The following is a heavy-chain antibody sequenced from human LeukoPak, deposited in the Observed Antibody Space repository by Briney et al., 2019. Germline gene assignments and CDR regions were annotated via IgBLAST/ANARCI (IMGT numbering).Heavy chain of an antibody. D-gene: IGHD4-23*01. V-gene: IGHV5-51*01. CDR3: TRLGSTTVVPDF. CDR1: GYNFTTNW. CDR2: IWPGDSDT. Sequence: GESLKISCTSSGYNFTTNWIGWVRQMPGKGLEWMGMIWPGDSDTRYSPSFQGQVSISADKAKNTAFLQWSSLKASDTAKYFCTRLGSTTVVPDFWGQGTLVTVSS. J-gene: IGHJ4*02.